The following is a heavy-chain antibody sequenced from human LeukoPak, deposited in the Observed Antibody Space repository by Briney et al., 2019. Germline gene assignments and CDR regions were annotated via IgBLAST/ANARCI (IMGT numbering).Heavy chain of an antibody. CDR1: GYTFSDYY. J-gene: IGHJ6*03. CDR3: AREPIAAAGTGALGYYYYMDV. CDR2: INPNSGDT. D-gene: IGHD6-13*01. Sequence: ASVKVSCKTSGYTFSDYYIHWIRQAPGQGLEWVGWINPNSGDTDYAQKFQGRVTVTRDTSISTAYMELSRLRSDDTAVYYCAREPIAAAGTGALGYYYYMDVWGKGTTVTVSS. V-gene: IGHV1-2*02.